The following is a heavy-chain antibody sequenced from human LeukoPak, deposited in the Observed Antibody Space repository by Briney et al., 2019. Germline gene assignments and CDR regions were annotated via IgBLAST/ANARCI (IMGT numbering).Heavy chain of an antibody. D-gene: IGHD5/OR15-5a*01. CDR3: EVYGAHFDY. J-gene: IGHJ4*02. CDR1: GGSFSGYY. Sequence: PSETLSLTCAVYGGSFSGYYWSWIRQPPGKGLEWIGEINHSGSTNYNPSLKSRVTISVDTSKNQFSLKLNSVTAADTAVYYCEVYGAHFDYWGQGTLVTVSS. CDR2: INHSGST. V-gene: IGHV4-34*01.